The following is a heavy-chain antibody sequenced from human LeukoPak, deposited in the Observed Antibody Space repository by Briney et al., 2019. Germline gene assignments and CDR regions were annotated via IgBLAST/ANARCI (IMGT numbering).Heavy chain of an antibody. V-gene: IGHV5-51*01. CDR2: IYPADSDT. CDR3: ASTGYSGYETDY. Sequence: GESLKISCKGVGYIFTNYWIAWVRQMPGKGLEWMGIIYPADSDTRYSPSFQGQVTISADKSTSTAYLQWSSLKASDTAMYYCASTGYSGYETDYWGQGTLVTVSS. CDR1: GYIFTNYW. D-gene: IGHD5-12*01. J-gene: IGHJ4*02.